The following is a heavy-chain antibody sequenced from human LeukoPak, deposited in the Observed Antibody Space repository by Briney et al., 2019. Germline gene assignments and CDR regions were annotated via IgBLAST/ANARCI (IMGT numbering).Heavy chain of an antibody. D-gene: IGHD3-22*01. CDR2: IYYSGST. J-gene: IGHJ3*02. CDR3: ARVLDPLYDSSGYYDYAFDI. Sequence: SETLSLTCTVSGGSISSYYWSWIRQPLGKGLEWIGYIYYSGSTNYNPSLKSRVTISVDTSKNQFSLKLSSVTAADTAVYYCARVLDPLYDSSGYYDYAFDIWGQGTMVTVSS. CDR1: GGSISSYY. V-gene: IGHV4-59*01.